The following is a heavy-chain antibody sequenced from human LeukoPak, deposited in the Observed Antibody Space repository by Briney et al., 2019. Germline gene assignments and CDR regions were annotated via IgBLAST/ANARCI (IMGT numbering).Heavy chain of an antibody. J-gene: IGHJ3*02. CDR1: GFTFSSYA. Sequence: GGSLRLSCAASGFTFSSYAMHWVRQAPGKGLEYVSAISSNGGSTYYANSVKGRFTISRDNSKNTLYLQMGSLRAEDMAVYYCARGRSAFDIWGQGTMVTVSS. CDR3: ARGRSAFDI. CDR2: ISSNGGST. V-gene: IGHV3-64*01.